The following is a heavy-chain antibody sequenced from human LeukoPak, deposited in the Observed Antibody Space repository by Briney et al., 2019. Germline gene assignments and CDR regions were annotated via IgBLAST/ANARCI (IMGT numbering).Heavy chain of an antibody. CDR2: IIPIFGTA. V-gene: IGHV1-69*13. CDR1: GGTFISYA. Sequence: ASVKVSCKASGGTFISYAISWVRQAPGQGLEWMGGIIPIFGTANYAQKFQGRVTITADESTSTAYMELSSLRSEDTAVYYCARDKGGNPNNWFDPWGQGTLVTVSS. D-gene: IGHD4-23*01. CDR3: ARDKGGNPNNWFDP. J-gene: IGHJ5*02.